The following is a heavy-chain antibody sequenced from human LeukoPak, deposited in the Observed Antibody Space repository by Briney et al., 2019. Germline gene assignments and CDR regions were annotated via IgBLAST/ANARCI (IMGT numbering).Heavy chain of an antibody. CDR1: GYSITSGYY. CDR2: IYHSGST. D-gene: IGHD2-2*01. Sequence: PSETLSLTCAVSGYSITSGYYWGWIRQPPGKGLEWIGSIYHSGSTYYNPSLKGRVTISVDTSKNQFSLKLSSVTAADTAVYYCARDRPAKDIVVVPAAMDYMDVWGKGTTVTVSS. CDR3: ARDRPAKDIVVVPAAMDYMDV. J-gene: IGHJ6*03. V-gene: IGHV4-38-2*02.